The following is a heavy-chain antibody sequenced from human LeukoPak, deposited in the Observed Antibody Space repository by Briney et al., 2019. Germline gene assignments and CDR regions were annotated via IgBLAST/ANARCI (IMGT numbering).Heavy chain of an antibody. CDR1: GDSVSSNSAA. V-gene: IGHV6-1*01. CDR3: ARTPRRHYYDSSGYSPYYFDY. CDR2: TYYRSKWYN. D-gene: IGHD3-22*01. Sequence: SQTLSLTCAISGDSVSSNSAAWNWIRQSPSRGLEWLGRTYYRSKWYNDYAVSVKSRITINPDTSKNQFSLQLTSVTPEDTAVYYCARTPRRHYYDSSGYSPYYFDYWGQGTLVTVSS. J-gene: IGHJ4*02.